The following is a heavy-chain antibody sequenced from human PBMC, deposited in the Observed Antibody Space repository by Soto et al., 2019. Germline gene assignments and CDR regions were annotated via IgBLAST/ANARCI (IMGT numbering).Heavy chain of an antibody. CDR3: ARLNPASTVFGIVISLRY. CDR2: LYYSGSA. CDR1: GGSISSYY. J-gene: IGHJ4*01. D-gene: IGHD3-3*01. Sequence: SETLSLTCTVSGGSISSYYWSWIRQTPGKGLQYMRYLYYSGSADYNPSLKSRVSLLMDTSKNEFSLRLSSVTAADTAVYYCARLNPASTVFGIVISLRYWGYGTLVTVS. V-gene: IGHV4-59*08.